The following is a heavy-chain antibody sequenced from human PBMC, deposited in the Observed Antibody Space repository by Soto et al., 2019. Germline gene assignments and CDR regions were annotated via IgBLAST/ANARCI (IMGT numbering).Heavy chain of an antibody. CDR1: GYAFTTNE. CDR2: RNAHSGVT. Sequence: QVQLVQSGAEVKKPGASVKVSCRTPGYAFTTNEITWVRQATGQGLEWMGWRNAHSGVTGYAQKFQGRVTMTRNTSISTAYMELSSLTSDDTAVYYCARDSTSPDYWGQGTLVTVSS. V-gene: IGHV1-8*01. CDR3: ARDSTSPDY. D-gene: IGHD2-2*01. J-gene: IGHJ4*02.